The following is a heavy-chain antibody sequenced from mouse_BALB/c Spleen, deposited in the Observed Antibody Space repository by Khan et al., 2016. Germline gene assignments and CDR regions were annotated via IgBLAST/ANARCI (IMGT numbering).Heavy chain of an antibody. CDR1: GDSITSGY. Sequence: EVQLQESGPSFVKPSQTLSLTCSVTGDSITSGYWNWIRKFPGNKLEYMGYISYNGDTFYNPSLKSRLSITRDTSKNQYYLQLNSVITEDTATYYCATYDGYFFDYWGQGTTLTVSS. V-gene: IGHV3-8*02. CDR3: ATYDGYFFDY. D-gene: IGHD2-3*01. CDR2: ISYNGDT. J-gene: IGHJ2*01.